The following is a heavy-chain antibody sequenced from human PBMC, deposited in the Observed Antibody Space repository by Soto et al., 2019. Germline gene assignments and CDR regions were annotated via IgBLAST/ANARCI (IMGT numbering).Heavy chain of an antibody. CDR2: IYYSGST. V-gene: IGHV4-39*01. CDR3: ARLRWAQFPYFDY. CDR1: GGSISSSSYY. Sequence: QLQLQESGPGLVKPAETLSLTCTVSGGSISSSSYYWGWIRQPPGKGLEWIGSIYYSGSTYHNPSLQSRVTISVDTSKNQFSLKLSSVTAADTAVYYCARLRWAQFPYFDYWGQGTLVTVSS. D-gene: IGHD2-21*01. J-gene: IGHJ4*02.